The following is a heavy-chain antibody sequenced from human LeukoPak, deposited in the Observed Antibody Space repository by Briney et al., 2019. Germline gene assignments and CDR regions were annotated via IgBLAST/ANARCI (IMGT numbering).Heavy chain of an antibody. J-gene: IGHJ6*03. Sequence: SETLSLTCAVSGYSISSGYYWGWIRQPPGKGLEWIGSIYHSGSTYYNPSLKRRVTISVDTPKQQFSLKLSSVTAADTAVYYCARXKPGVNYYYYXXMDVWGKGTXXTXXS. CDR3: ARXKPGVNYYYYXXMDV. V-gene: IGHV4-38-2*01. D-gene: IGHD2-8*01. CDR2: IYHSGST. CDR1: GYSISSGYY.